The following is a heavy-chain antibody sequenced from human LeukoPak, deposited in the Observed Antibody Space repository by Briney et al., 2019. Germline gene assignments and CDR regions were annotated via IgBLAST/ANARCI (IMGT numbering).Heavy chain of an antibody. Sequence: GGSLSLSCALSGFTYSELYTRWLRQAPGKGLEWVSYISSSSSYTKYEDSVKGRFTISRDNSKNTLYLQMNNLRPEDTSVYYCARGPYCSGCSCYSTNTLDIWGQGTMVTVSS. V-gene: IGHV3-11*05. D-gene: IGHD2-15*01. CDR3: ARGPYCSGCSCYSTNTLDI. J-gene: IGHJ3*02. CDR1: GFTYSELY. CDR2: ISSSSSYT.